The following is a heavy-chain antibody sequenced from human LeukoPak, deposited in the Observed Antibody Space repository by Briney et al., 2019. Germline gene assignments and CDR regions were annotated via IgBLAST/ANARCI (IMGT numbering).Heavy chain of an antibody. CDR1: GFTFSSYS. D-gene: IGHD1-1*01. J-gene: IGHJ6*04. V-gene: IGHV3-21*01. CDR2: ISSSSSYI. CDR3: ARDSVIWNDPFSDYYYGMDV. Sequence: GGSLRLSCAASGFTFSSYSMNWVRQAPGKGLEWVSSISSSSSYIYYADSVKGRFTISRDNAKNSLYPQMNSLRAEDTAVYYCARDSVIWNDPFSDYYYGMDVWGKGTTVTASS.